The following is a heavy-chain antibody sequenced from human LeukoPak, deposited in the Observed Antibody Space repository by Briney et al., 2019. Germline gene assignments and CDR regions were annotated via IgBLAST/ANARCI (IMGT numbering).Heavy chain of an antibody. CDR2: ISGSGGST. CDR1: GFTFSSYA. CDR3: AKRETDYYYYMDV. D-gene: IGHD1-14*01. V-gene: IGHV3-23*01. Sequence: PGGSLRLSCAASGFTFSSYAMSWVRQAPGRGLEWVSGISGSGGSTDYADSVKGRSSISRDNSRDTMYLQMNSLRAEDTAVYCCAKRETDYYYYMDVWGKGTTVTVSS. J-gene: IGHJ6*03.